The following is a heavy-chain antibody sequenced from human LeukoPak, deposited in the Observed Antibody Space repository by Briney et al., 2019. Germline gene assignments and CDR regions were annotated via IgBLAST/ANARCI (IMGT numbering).Heavy chain of an antibody. D-gene: IGHD1-7*01. CDR2: VHSSRGS. V-gene: IGHV4-61*08. Sequence: SETLSLTCTVSGGSISSGGYYWSWIRQPPGKGLEWIGRVHSSRGSNYNPSLKSRVTMSVDTSKSQVSLKLISVTAADTAVYYCARENWNYGEDFWGQGTLVTVSS. J-gene: IGHJ4*02. CDR3: ARENWNYGEDF. CDR1: GGSISSGGYY.